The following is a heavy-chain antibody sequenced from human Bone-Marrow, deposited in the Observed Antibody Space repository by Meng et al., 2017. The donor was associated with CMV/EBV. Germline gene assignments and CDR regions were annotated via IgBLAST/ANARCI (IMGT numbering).Heavy chain of an antibody. CDR3: ARGVATIRGYYYYYGMDV. J-gene: IGHJ6*02. D-gene: IGHD5-12*01. Sequence: SVKVSGKASGGTFSSYAISWVLQAPGQGLEWMGGIIPILGIANYAQKFQGRVTITADKSTSTAYMELSSLGSEDTAVYYCARGVATIRGYYYYYGMDVWGQGTTVTVSS. V-gene: IGHV1-69*10. CDR2: IIPILGIA. CDR1: GGTFSSYA.